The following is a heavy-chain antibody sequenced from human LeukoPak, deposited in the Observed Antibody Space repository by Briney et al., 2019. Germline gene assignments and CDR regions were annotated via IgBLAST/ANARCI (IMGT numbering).Heavy chain of an antibody. CDR1: GYTFTHQW. Sequence: GESLKISCKASGYTFTHQWIGWVRQKYGSGLEWMGIIYPRDSDTRYSPSFQGHVSISADTSIHTAYLEWSRLEASDTAIYYCARHSDVIGAIWGQGTLVTVSS. D-gene: IGHD3-10*01. CDR2: IYPRDSDT. V-gene: IGHV5-51*01. J-gene: IGHJ4*02. CDR3: ARHSDVIGAI.